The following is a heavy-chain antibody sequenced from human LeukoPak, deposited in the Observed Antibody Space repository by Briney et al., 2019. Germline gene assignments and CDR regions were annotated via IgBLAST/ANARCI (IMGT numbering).Heavy chain of an antibody. J-gene: IGHJ5*02. V-gene: IGHV1-2*02. CDR1: GYTFTGYY. Sequence: GASVKVSCKASGYTFTGYYMHWVRQAPGQGLEWMGWINPNSGGTNYAQKFQGRVTMTRDTSISTAYMELSRLRSDDTAVYYCARDHDIVVVVAAIGEEDNRFDPWGQGTLVTVSS. CDR2: INPNSGGT. D-gene: IGHD2-15*01. CDR3: ARDHDIVVVVAAIGEEDNRFDP.